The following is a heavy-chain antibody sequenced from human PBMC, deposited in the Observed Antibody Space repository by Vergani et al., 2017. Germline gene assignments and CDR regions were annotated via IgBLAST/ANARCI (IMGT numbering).Heavy chain of an antibody. CDR3: ARDFDSSGYNAFEI. J-gene: IGHJ3*02. D-gene: IGHD3-22*01. CDR2: IIPMFGTA. V-gene: IGHV1-69*06. CDR1: GGTFSSYG. Sequence: QVQLVQSGTEVKKPGSSVKVSCKASGGTFSSYGISWVRQAPGQGLEWMGGIIPMFGTANYAQKFQSRVTITADKSTSTAYMELSSLRSGDTAVYYCARDFDSSGYNAFEIGGQGTIVTVSS.